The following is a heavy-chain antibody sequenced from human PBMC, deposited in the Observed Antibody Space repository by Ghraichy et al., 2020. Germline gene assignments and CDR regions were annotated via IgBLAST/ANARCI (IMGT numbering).Heavy chain of an antibody. CDR1: GYSFTSYW. CDR2: IYPGDSDT. J-gene: IGHJ4*02. Sequence: GESLNISCKGSGYSFTSYWIGWVRQMPGKGLEWMGIIYPGDSDTRYSPSFQGHVTISADKSISTAYLQWSSLKASDTAMYYCARHGAYGSGSYYKDFDYWGQGTLVTVSS. D-gene: IGHD3-10*01. V-gene: IGHV5-51*01. CDR3: ARHGAYGSGSYYKDFDY.